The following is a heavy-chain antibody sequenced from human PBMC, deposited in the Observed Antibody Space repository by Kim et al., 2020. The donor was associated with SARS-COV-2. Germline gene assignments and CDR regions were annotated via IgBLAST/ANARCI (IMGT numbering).Heavy chain of an antibody. Sequence: SGPTLVNPTETLTLTCTFSGFSLSTRGMCVTWIREPPGKALEWLARIDWDDDKYYNTSLKTRLTISKDTSKNQVVLTMTNMDPLDTSTSYCARLRGTGTTRSQSYYYYMDVWGQGTTVTVSS. CDR3: ARLRGTGTTRSQSYYYYMDV. CDR2: IDWDDDK. CDR1: GFSLSTRGMC. D-gene: IGHD1-7*01. V-gene: IGHV2-70*11. J-gene: IGHJ6*03.